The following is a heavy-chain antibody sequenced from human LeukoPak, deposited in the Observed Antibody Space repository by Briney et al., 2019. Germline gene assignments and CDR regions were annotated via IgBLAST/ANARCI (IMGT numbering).Heavy chain of an antibody. Sequence: KSGGSLRLSCAASGFTFSSYSMNWVRQAPGKGLEWVSSISSSSSYIYYADSVKGRFTISRDNAKNSLYLQMNSLRAEDTAVYYCARDYYDSSGYHNFDYWGQGTLVTVSS. CDR1: GFTFSSYS. V-gene: IGHV3-21*01. D-gene: IGHD3-22*01. CDR2: ISSSSSYI. J-gene: IGHJ4*02. CDR3: ARDYYDSSGYHNFDY.